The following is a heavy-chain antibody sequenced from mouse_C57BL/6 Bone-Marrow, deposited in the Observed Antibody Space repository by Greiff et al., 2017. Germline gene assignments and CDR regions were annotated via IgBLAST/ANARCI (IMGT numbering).Heavy chain of an antibody. V-gene: IGHV1-15*01. CDR1: GYTFTDYE. Sequence: VQLQQSGAELVRPGASVTLSCKASGYTFTDYEMHWVKQTPVHGLEWIGAIDPESGGTAYNEKFKGKAILTADKSCSTSYMELRRLTSEDSDVYYCTREGFDYWGQGTTLTVSS. CDR2: IDPESGGT. CDR3: TREGFDY. J-gene: IGHJ2*01.